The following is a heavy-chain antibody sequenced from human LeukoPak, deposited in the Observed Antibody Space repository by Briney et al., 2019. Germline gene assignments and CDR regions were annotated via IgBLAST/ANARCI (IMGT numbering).Heavy chain of an antibody. CDR1: GFTFSSYW. CDR3: AREGDIVVVSSAFDY. CDR2: IKQDGSEK. D-gene: IGHD2-15*01. V-gene: IGHV3-7*01. J-gene: IGHJ4*02. Sequence: GGSLRLSCAASGFTFSSYWMSWVRQAPGKGLGWVANIKQDGSEKYYVDSVKGRFTISRDNAKNSLYLQMNSLRAEDTAVYYCAREGDIVVVSSAFDYWGQGTLVTVSS.